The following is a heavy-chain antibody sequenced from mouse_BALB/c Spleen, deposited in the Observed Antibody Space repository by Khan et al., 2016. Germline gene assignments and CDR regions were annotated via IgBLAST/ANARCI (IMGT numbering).Heavy chain of an antibody. CDR2: INTYTGDP. D-gene: IGHD2-3*01. V-gene: IGHV9-3-1*01. CDR1: GYTFTNYG. J-gene: IGHJ2*01. Sequence: QIQLVQSGPELKKPGETVKISCKASGYTFTNYGMNWVKQAPGKGLKWMGWINTYTGDPTYADDFKGRFAFFLETSASTAYLQINNLKNEDTATFICAKGDGYHFDYWGQGTTLTVSS. CDR3: AKGDGYHFDY.